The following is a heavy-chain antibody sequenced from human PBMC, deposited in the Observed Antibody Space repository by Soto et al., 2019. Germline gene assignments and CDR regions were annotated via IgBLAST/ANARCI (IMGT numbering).Heavy chain of an antibody. D-gene: IGHD2-21*01. Sequence: EVQLLESGGDSVQPGGSVTLSCAGSGFTFINYAMNWVRQAPGKELEWVSTISGGGDATFFADSVRGRFTFSRDNSKNTVALQMNSLGVDDTAVYYCARKVVGSTSRPDYWYFDLWGWGTLVTVSS. CDR1: GFTFINYA. CDR3: ARKVVGSTSRPDYWYFDL. V-gene: IGHV3-23*01. CDR2: ISGGGDAT. J-gene: IGHJ2*01.